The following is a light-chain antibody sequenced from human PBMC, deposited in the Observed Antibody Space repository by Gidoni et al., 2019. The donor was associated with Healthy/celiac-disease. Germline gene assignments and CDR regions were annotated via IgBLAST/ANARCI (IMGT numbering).Light chain of an antibody. CDR3: QQYKDLT. Sequence: EVVMTQYPATLSVSPGERATLSCRASQSVSSNLAWYQQKPGQAPRLLIYGASTRATGIPARFSGSGSGTEFTLTISSLQSEDFAVYYCQQYKDLTFGGGTKVEIK. CDR1: QSVSSN. J-gene: IGKJ4*01. CDR2: GAS. V-gene: IGKV3D-15*01.